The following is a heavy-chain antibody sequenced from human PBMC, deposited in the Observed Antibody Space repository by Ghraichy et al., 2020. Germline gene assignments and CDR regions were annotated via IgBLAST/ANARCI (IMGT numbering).Heavy chain of an antibody. D-gene: IGHD2-15*01. CDR2: IGTEGDT. CDR1: GFTFRSND. Sequence: GGSLRLSCAASGFTFRSNDMHWVRQATGNGLEWISSIGTEGDTYYTGSVKGRFIISTEEAKNSLYLQMNSLRDGDTAVYYCVRGLQGHCNYTNCPCDYWGQGTLVTVSS. J-gene: IGHJ4*02. CDR3: VRGLQGHCNYTNCPCDY. V-gene: IGHV3-13*01.